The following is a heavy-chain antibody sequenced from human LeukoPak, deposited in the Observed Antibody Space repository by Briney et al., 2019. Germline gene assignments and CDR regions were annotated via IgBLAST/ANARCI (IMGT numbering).Heavy chain of an antibody. CDR2: ISSSGSTI. Sequence: PGGSLRLSCAASGFTFSDYYMSCIRQAPGKGLEWVSYISSSGSTIYYADSVKGRFTISRDNAKNSLYLQMNSLRAEDTAVYYCARHPRSGSYYTDWFDPWGQGTLVTVSS. V-gene: IGHV3-11*01. J-gene: IGHJ5*02. CDR3: ARHPRSGSYYTDWFDP. CDR1: GFTFSDYY. D-gene: IGHD3-10*01.